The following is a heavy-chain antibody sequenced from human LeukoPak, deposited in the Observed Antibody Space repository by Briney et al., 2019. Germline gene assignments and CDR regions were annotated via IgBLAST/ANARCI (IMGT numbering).Heavy chain of an antibody. J-gene: IGHJ4*02. CDR1: GFTFDDYA. CDR2: ISWNSGSI. CDR3: AKGRASGTWSALDY. D-gene: IGHD1-26*01. Sequence: GGSLRLSCAASGFTFDDYAMHWVRQAPGKGLEWVSGISWNSGSIGYADSVKGRFTISRDNAKNSLYLQMNSLRAEDTALYCCAKGRASGTWSALDYWGQGTLVTVSS. V-gene: IGHV3-9*01.